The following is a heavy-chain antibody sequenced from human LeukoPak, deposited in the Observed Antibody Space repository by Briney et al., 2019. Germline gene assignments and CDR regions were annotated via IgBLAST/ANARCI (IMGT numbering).Heavy chain of an antibody. CDR1: GGTFSSYA. V-gene: IGHV1-69*04. CDR3: ARDPHQLLPPNWFDP. Sequence: ASVKVSCKASGGTFSSYAIRWVRQAPGQGLEWMGRIIPILGIANYAQKFQGRVTITADKSTSTAYMELSSLRSEYTAVYYCARDPHQLLPPNWFDPWGQGTLVTVSS. J-gene: IGHJ5*02. CDR2: IIPILGIA. D-gene: IGHD2-2*01.